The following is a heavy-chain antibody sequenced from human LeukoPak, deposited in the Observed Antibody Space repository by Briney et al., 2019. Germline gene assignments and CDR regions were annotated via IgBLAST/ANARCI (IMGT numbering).Heavy chain of an antibody. CDR1: DESFSGYY. Sequence: SETLSLTCVVSDESFSGYYWSSIRQPPGKGLEWIGEINHSGSTNSNRSLKSRVTLSVDTSKNQPSLKRSSVTAADTALYYCAREQAGTTILTASFDIWGQGTMVTVSS. V-gene: IGHV4-34*01. D-gene: IGHD1-7*01. CDR2: INHSGST. CDR3: AREQAGTTILTASFDI. J-gene: IGHJ3*02.